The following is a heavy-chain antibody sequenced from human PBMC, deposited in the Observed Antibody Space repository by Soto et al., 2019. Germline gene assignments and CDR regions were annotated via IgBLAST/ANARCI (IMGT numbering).Heavy chain of an antibody. CDR3: ARVCGGDCHYGMDV. J-gene: IGHJ6*02. CDR2: IYYSGST. CDR1: GGSISSGGYY. D-gene: IGHD2-21*02. Sequence: QVQLQESSRGLVKPSQTLSLTCTVSGGSISSGGYYWSWIRQHPGKGLEWIGYIYYSGSTYYNPSLKSRVTISVDTSKNQFSLKLSSVTAADTAVYYCARVCGGDCHYGMDVWGQGTTVTVSS. V-gene: IGHV4-31*03.